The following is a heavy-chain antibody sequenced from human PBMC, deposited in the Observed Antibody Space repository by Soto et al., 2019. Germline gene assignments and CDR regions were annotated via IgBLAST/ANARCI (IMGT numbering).Heavy chain of an antibody. V-gene: IGHV3-53*01. CDR1: GFSVNNNY. CDR2: IYTRGST. CDR3: AKLWGYYFES. D-gene: IGHD2-21*01. Sequence: PGGSLRLSCAASGFSVNNNYMTWVRQTPGRRPEWVAVIYTRGSTHYADFATGRFTFSRDNSKNTLCLQMNSLRPEDTAVYYCAKLWGYYFESWGPGTLVTVSS. J-gene: IGHJ4*02.